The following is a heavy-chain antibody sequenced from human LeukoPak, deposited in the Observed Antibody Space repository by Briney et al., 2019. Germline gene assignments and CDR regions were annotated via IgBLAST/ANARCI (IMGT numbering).Heavy chain of an antibody. CDR3: ARLRDHYYFDY. J-gene: IGHJ4*02. D-gene: IGHD1-14*01. CDR1: GGSFSGYY. V-gene: IGHV4-34*01. Sequence: SETLSLTCAVYGGSFSGYYWSWIRQPPGKGLEWIGEINHSGSTNYNPSLKSRVTISVDTSKNQFSLKLSSVTAADTAVYYCARLRDHYYFDYWGQGTLVTVSS. CDR2: INHSGST.